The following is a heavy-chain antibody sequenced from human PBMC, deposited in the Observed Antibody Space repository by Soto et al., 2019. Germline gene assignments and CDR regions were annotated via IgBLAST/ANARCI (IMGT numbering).Heavy chain of an antibody. D-gene: IGHD2-2*01. V-gene: IGHV3-30*18. J-gene: IGHJ4*02. CDR2: ISYDGSDN. CDR1: GFTFNTFG. Sequence: QEQLVESGGGVVLPGRSLRLSCAASGFTFNTFGMHWVRQAPGKGLEWVAVISYDGSDNYYSDSVRGRFTISRDNSMNTLYLQMNSLRTEDTAVYYCAKSPNFYCSSYHCYKYYFDYWGQGTLVTVSS. CDR3: AKSPNFYCSSYHCYKYYFDY.